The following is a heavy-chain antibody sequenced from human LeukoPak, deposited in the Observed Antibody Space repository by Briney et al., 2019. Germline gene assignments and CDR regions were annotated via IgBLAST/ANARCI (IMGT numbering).Heavy chain of an antibody. V-gene: IGHV6-1*01. J-gene: IGHJ6*02. Sequence: SQTLSLTCAISGDSVSSNSAAWNWIRQSPSRGLEWLGRTYYRSKWYNDYAVSVKSRITINPDTSKNQFSLQLNSVTPEDTAVYYCARGPQMVYAIRHYYGMDVWGQGTTVTVSS. CDR1: GDSVSSNSAA. D-gene: IGHD2-8*01. CDR3: ARGPQMVYAIRHYYGMDV. CDR2: TYYRSKWYN.